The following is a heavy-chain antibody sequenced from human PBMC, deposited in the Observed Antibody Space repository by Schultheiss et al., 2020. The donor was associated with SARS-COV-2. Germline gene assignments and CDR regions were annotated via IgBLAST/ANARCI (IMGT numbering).Heavy chain of an antibody. Sequence: SETLSLTCAVSGGSISSSNWWSWVRQPPGKGLEWIGYIYYSGRTNYNPSLKSRVTISVDTSKNQFSLKLSSVTAADTAVYYCARPQGADYGERYGMDVWGQGTTVTVSS. CDR1: GGSISSSNW. V-gene: IGHV4-4*02. J-gene: IGHJ6*02. CDR2: IYYSGRT. CDR3: ARPQGADYGERYGMDV. D-gene: IGHD4-17*01.